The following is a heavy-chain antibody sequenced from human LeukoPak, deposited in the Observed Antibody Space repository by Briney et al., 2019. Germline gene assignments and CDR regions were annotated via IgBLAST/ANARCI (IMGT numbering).Heavy chain of an antibody. J-gene: IGHJ4*02. V-gene: IGHV3-21*01. D-gene: IGHD3-22*01. CDR1: GFTFSSYS. Sequence: GGSLRLSCAASGFTFSSYSMNWVRQAPGKGLEWVSSISSSSSYIYYADSVKGRFTISRDNAKNSLYLQMNSLRAEDTAVYYCARGGYYYDSSGYFGYWGQGTLVTVSS. CDR3: ARGGYYYDSSGYFGY. CDR2: ISSSSSYI.